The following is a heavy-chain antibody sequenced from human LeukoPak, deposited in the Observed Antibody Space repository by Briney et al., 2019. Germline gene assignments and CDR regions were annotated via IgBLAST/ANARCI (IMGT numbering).Heavy chain of an antibody. J-gene: IGHJ6*02. D-gene: IGHD3-10*01. Sequence: PGGSLRLSCAASGFTFSSYAMSWVRQAPGKGLEWVSAISGSGGSTYYADSVKGRFTISRDNSKNTLYLQMNSLRAEDTAVYYCANTPGLSVLLWFGEMMDVWGQGTTVTVSS. V-gene: IGHV3-23*01. CDR3: ANTPGLSVLLWFGEMMDV. CDR1: GFTFSSYA. CDR2: ISGSGGST.